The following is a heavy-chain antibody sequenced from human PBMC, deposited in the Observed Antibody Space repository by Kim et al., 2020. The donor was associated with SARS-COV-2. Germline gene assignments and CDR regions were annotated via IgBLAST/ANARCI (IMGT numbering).Heavy chain of an antibody. V-gene: IGHV4-39*07. Sequence: SETLSLTCTVSGGSISSSSYYWGWIRQPPGKGLEWIGSLYYSWSTYFNPSLKSRVTISVDTSKNQFSLKLRSVTAADTAVADCAGVSGWYRGGMDVWGQG. D-gene: IGHD6-19*01. J-gene: IGHJ6*02. CDR2: LYYSWST. CDR3: AGVSGWYRGGMDV. CDR1: GGSISSSSYY.